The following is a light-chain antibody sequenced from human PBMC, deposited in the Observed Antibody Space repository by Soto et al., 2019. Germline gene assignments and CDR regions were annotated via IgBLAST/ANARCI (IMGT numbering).Light chain of an antibody. CDR2: SVS. CDR1: SSDVGAYSY. J-gene: IGLJ1*01. CDR3: CSSTGSDIHYV. Sequence: QSALTQPASVSGSPGQSIAISCTGTSSDVGAYSYVSWYQHHPGKAPELIIYSVSHRPSGVSDRFSGSKSGNTASLTISGLQAEDEADYYCCSSTGSDIHYVFGAGTKLTVL. V-gene: IGLV2-14*03.